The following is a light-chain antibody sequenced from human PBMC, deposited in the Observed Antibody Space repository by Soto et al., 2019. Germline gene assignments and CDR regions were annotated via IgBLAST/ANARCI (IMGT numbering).Light chain of an antibody. CDR2: KAS. V-gene: IGKV1-5*03. CDR1: QSISDW. J-gene: IGKJ1*01. CDR3: QQYNSYPET. Sequence: DIQMTQSPSSLSASVGDRVTITCRASQSISDWLAWYQQKPGKAPNLLIYKASTLESGVPSRFSGSGLGTEFTLTISSLQPDDFATYYCQQYNSYPETFGQGTKVELK.